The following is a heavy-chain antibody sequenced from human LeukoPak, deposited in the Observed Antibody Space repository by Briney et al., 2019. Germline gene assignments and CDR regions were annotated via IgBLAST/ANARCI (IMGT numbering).Heavy chain of an antibody. CDR1: GFTFSSYS. V-gene: IGHV3-48*01. CDR2: ISSSSSTI. D-gene: IGHD6-13*01. CDR3: AKVKGYSSSWPERYFDY. J-gene: IGHJ4*02. Sequence: GGSLRLSCAASGFTFSSYSMNWVRQAPGKALEWVSYISSSSSTIYYADSVKGRFTISRDNAKNSLYLQMNSLRAEDTAVYYCAKVKGYSSSWPERYFDYWGQGTLVTVSS.